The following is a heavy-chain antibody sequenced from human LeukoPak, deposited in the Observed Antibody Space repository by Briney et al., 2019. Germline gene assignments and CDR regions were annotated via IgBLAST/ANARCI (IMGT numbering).Heavy chain of an antibody. D-gene: IGHD6-13*01. CDR3: ARDRGIAAAVTFDP. J-gene: IGHJ5*02. CDR2: INPNSGGT. V-gene: IGHV1-2*02. Sequence: ASVTVSCKASGYTFTGYYMHWVRQAPGQGLEWMGWINPNSGGTNYAQKFQGRVTMTRDTSISTAYMELSRLRSDDTAVYYCARDRGIAAAVTFDPWGQGTLVTVSS. CDR1: GYTFTGYY.